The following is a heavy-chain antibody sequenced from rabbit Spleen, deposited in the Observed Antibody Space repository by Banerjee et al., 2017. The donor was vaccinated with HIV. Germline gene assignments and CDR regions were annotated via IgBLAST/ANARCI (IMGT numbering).Heavy chain of an antibody. CDR2: IDTGSSGFT. V-gene: IGHV1S40*01. CDR3: ARAANFDRYATDLGL. Sequence: QQLEESGGGLVKPGETLTLTCKASGIDFSGDSYMCWVRQAPGKGLEWIACIDTGSSGFTYFANWAKGRFTISKTSSTTATLQVTSLTAADTATYFCARAANFDRYATDLGLWGQGTLVTVS. J-gene: IGHJ6*01. CDR1: GIDFSGDSY. D-gene: IGHD6-1*01.